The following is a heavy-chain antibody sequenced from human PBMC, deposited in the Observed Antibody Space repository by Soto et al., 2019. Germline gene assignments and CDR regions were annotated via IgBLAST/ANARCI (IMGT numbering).Heavy chain of an antibody. CDR1: GGTFSSYA. CDR2: IIPIFGTA. J-gene: IGHJ5*02. CDR3: ARGSSMIVVAKGNWFDP. V-gene: IGHV1-69*13. Sequence: GASVKVSCKASGGTFSSYAISWVRQAPGQGLEWMGGIIPIFGTANYAQKFQGRVTITADESTSTAYMELSSLRSEDTAVYYCARGSSMIVVAKGNWFDPWGQGTLVTV. D-gene: IGHD3-22*01.